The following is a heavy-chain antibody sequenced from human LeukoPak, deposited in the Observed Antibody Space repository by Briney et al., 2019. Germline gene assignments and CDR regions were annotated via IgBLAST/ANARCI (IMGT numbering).Heavy chain of an antibody. D-gene: IGHD5-24*01. CDR3: AKGDGYNQHTFDY. V-gene: IGHV3-30*02. CDR2: IRYDGSNK. Sequence: GGSLRLSCAASGFTFSSYGMHWVRQAPGKGLEWVAFIRYDGSNKYYADSVKGRFTISRDNSKNTLYLQMSSLRAEDTAVYYCAKGDGYNQHTFDYWGQGTLVTVSS. J-gene: IGHJ4*02. CDR1: GFTFSSYG.